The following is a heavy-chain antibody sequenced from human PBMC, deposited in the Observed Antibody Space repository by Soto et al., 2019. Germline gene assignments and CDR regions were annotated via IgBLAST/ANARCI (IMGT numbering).Heavy chain of an antibody. V-gene: IGHV4-59*01. D-gene: IGHD3-16*01. CDR3: ARDLYVDYYYGMAV. CDR2: IYYSGST. J-gene: IGHJ6*02. Sequence: QVQLQESGPGLVKPSETLSLTCTVSGGSISSYYWSWIRQPPGKGLEWIGYIYYSGSTNYNPSLKIRVPISVDPSKNQVSLKLSSVTAADTAVYYCARDLYVDYYYGMAVWGQGTTVTVSS. CDR1: GGSISSYY.